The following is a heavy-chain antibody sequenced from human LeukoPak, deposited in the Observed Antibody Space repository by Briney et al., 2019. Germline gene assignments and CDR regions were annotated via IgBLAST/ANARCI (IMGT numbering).Heavy chain of an antibody. CDR2: INPNTGGT. CDR1: GYTFTGYY. V-gene: IGHV1-2*02. CDR3: ARAGSSSRWVIDY. D-gene: IGHD6-13*01. Sequence: ASVKASCKASGYTFTGYYMHWVRQAPGQGLEWLGWINPNTGGTNYAQKLKGEVTKTRNTSISTAYMRLSRLTSDDTAWYYGARAGSSSRWVIDYWGQGTLVTVSS. J-gene: IGHJ4*02.